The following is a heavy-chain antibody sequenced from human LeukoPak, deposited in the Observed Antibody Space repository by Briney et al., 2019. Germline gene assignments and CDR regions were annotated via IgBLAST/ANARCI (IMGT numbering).Heavy chain of an antibody. D-gene: IGHD6-25*01. Sequence: GGSLRLSCAASGFTFSDYYMSWIRQAPGKGLEWISYMSGSGGTIYYADSVKGRFTISRDNAKNTLYLQMNSLRDEDTAVYYCARRSGGSSKPLFDYWGQGTLVTVSS. CDR3: ARRSGGSSKPLFDY. CDR2: MSGSGGTI. V-gene: IGHV3-11*04. CDR1: GFTFSDYY. J-gene: IGHJ4*02.